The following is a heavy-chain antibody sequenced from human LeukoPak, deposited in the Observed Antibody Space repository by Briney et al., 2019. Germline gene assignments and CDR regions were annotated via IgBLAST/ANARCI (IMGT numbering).Heavy chain of an antibody. Sequence: SETLSLTCTVSGGSISSVSYYWSWIRQPAGTGLEWIGRIYTSGSTNYNPSPKSRVTISVDTSKNQFSLKLSSVTAADTAVYYCARVNSPESGVDWFDPWGQGTLVTVCS. V-gene: IGHV4-61*02. CDR3: ARVNSPESGVDWFDP. CDR2: IYTSGST. J-gene: IGHJ5*02. CDR1: GGSISSVSYY. D-gene: IGHD2-8*01.